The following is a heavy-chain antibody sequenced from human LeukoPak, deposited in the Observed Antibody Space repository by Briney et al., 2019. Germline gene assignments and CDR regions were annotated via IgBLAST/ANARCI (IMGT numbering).Heavy chain of an antibody. CDR3: AKGIGFGDYYFDY. Sequence: GGSLRLSCAASEFTFRSYGMHWVRQAPGKGLEWVAFIRYDGSNKYYADSVKGRFTISRDNSKNTLYLQMNSLRAEDTAVYFCAKGIGFGDYYFDYWGQGTLVTVSS. CDR2: IRYDGSNK. J-gene: IGHJ4*02. D-gene: IGHD3-10*01. V-gene: IGHV3-30*02. CDR1: EFTFRSYG.